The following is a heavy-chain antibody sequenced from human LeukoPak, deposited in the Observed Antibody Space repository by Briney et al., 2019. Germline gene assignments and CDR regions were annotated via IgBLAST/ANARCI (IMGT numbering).Heavy chain of an antibody. CDR1: GYTFTSYD. CDR3: ARERYSSGWNLFDY. J-gene: IGHJ4*02. V-gene: IGHV1-8*01. D-gene: IGHD6-19*01. Sequence: ASVKVSCKASGYTFTSYDINWVRQATGQGLEWMGWMNPNSGNTGYAQKFQGRVTMTRNTSISTAYMELSSLRPEDTAVYYCARERYSSGWNLFDYWGQGTLVTVSS. CDR2: MNPNSGNT.